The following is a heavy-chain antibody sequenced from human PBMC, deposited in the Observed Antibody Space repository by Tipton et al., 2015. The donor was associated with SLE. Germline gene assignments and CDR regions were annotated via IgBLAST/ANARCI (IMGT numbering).Heavy chain of an antibody. CDR3: ATTVATIANFEN. V-gene: IGHV1-46*01. CDR2: INPSGGST. Sequence: QSGAEVRKPGASVKISCKASGYTYTNYYINWVRQAPGQGLEWMGIINPSGGSTSYAQKFQGRVTMTRDTSTSTVFMELSSLRSKDTAVYFCATTVATIANFENWGQGTLLTVSS. J-gene: IGHJ4*02. CDR1: GYTYTNYY. D-gene: IGHD4-17*01.